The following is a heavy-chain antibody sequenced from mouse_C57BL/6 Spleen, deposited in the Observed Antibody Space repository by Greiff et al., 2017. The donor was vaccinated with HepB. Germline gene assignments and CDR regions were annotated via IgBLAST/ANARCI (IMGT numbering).Heavy chain of an antibody. CDR2: IHPNSGST. CDR1: GYTFTSYW. Sequence: QVQLQQPGAELVKPGASVKLSCKASGYTFTSYWMHWVKQRPGQGLEWIGMIHPNSGSTNYNEKFKSKATLTVDKSSSTAYMQFSSLTSEDSAVYYCARSGVYYSNFYAMDYWGQGTSVTVSS. V-gene: IGHV1-64*01. D-gene: IGHD2-5*01. J-gene: IGHJ4*01. CDR3: ARSGVYYSNFYAMDY.